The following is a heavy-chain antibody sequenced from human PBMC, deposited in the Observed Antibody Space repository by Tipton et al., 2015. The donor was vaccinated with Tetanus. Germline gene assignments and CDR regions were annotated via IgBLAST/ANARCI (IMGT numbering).Heavy chain of an antibody. CDR1: GYTFTGYY. V-gene: IGHV1-2*02. D-gene: IGHD3-22*01. CDR3: ARDRGDYIYYGMDV. Sequence: QLVQSGAEVKKPGASVKVSCKASGYTFTGYYMYWVRQAPGQGLEWMGWIDPNSGGTVYAQKFQGRVNMTRDTSISTAYMELRSLRSDDTAVYYCARDRGDYIYYGMDVWGPGTTVTVS. CDR2: IDPNSGGT. J-gene: IGHJ6*02.